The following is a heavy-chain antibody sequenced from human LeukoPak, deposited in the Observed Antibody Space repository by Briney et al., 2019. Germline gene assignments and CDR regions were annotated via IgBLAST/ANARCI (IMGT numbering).Heavy chain of an antibody. CDR1: GGSMSGYF. CDR2: IYSSGST. V-gene: IGHV4-59*06. CDR3: ATNEEGAVAGTVQH. D-gene: IGHD6-19*01. J-gene: IGHJ1*01. Sequence: SETLSLTCTVSGGSMSGYFWSWIRQPPGKGLEWIGYIYSSGSTYYNPSLKSRVTISVDTSKNQLSLKLSSVTAADSAVYYCATNEEGAVAGTVQHWGQGTLVTVSS.